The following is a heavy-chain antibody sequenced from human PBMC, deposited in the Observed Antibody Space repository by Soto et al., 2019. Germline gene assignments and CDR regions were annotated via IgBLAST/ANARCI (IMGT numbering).Heavy chain of an antibody. D-gene: IGHD3-16*01. CDR1: GYTFTHYY. CDR3: ARGHGADFDS. Sequence: QVQLVQSGAEVKKPGASVKVSCTASGYTFTHYYIHWVRQAPGQGLEWMGMIPPGGGGTRYAQKFQGRVTMTRDTSASTVYMEVSSLRSEDTAVYYCARGHGADFDSWGQGALVTVSS. CDR2: IPPGGGGT. J-gene: IGHJ4*02. V-gene: IGHV1-46*01.